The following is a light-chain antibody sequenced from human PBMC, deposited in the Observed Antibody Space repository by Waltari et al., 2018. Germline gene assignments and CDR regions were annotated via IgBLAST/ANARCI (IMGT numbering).Light chain of an antibody. CDR1: QSLVHSDGNTY. V-gene: IGKV2-30*02. CDR3: MQATHWPALT. J-gene: IGKJ4*01. Sequence: DDLMTKSTVSLPVSLGEPASISCRSIQSLVHSDGNTYLNWFHQRPGQSPRRLIYKVSNRDSGVPDRCSGSGSGTDFTLKISRVEAEDVGVYYCMQATHWPALTFGGGTKVEIK. CDR2: KVS.